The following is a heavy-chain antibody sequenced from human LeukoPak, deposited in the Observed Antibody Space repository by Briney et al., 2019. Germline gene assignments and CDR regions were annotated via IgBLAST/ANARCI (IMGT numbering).Heavy chain of an antibody. V-gene: IGHV1-2*02. D-gene: IGHD3-3*01. CDR2: INPNSGGT. J-gene: IGHJ6*03. Sequence: ASVKVSCKASGYTFTGYYMHWVRQAPGQGLEWMGWINPNSGGTNYAQKFQGRVTMTRDTSISTAYMELSRLRSDDTAVYYCASFFWSTQEYYYYYMDVWGKGTTVTVSS. CDR1: GYTFTGYY. CDR3: ASFFWSTQEYYYYYMDV.